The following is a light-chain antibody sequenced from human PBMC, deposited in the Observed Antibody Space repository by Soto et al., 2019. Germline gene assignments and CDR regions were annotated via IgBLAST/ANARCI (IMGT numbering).Light chain of an antibody. CDR1: SSDIGTYNL. J-gene: IGLJ1*01. CDR3: CSYAGSSTLYV. CDR2: EVN. Sequence: QSVLTQPASVYGPPGQSITISCTGTSSDIGTYNLVSWYQQHPGKAPKLMIYEVNKRPSGVSDRFSGSKSGNTASLTISGPQAEDEADYYCCSYAGSSTLYVFGTGTKVTVL. V-gene: IGLV2-23*02.